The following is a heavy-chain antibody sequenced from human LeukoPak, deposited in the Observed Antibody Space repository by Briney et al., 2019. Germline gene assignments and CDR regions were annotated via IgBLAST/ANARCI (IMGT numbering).Heavy chain of an antibody. V-gene: IGHV3-48*04. Sequence: GGSLRLSCAASGFTFSSYSMNWVRQAPGKGLEWVSYISSSSSTIYYADSVKGRFTISRDNAKNSLYLQMNSLRAEDTAVYYCASHDYSSEWSGIDYWGQGTLVTVSS. CDR2: ISSSSSTI. CDR3: ASHDYSSEWSGIDY. J-gene: IGHJ4*02. D-gene: IGHD6-19*01. CDR1: GFTFSSYS.